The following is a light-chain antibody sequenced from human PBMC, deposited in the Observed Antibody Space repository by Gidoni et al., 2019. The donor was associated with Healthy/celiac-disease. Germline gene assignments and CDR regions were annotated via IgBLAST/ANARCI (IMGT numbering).Light chain of an antibody. CDR3: QQRSNWPPRT. V-gene: IGKV3-11*01. J-gene: IGKJ4*01. CDR2: DAS. Sequence: TAFTHSPATLSLSPGERATLSCRASQSVSSYLAWYQQKPGQAPRLLIYDASTRATGIPARFSGSGSGTDFTLTISSLEPEDFAVYYCQQRSNWPPRTFGGGTKVEIK. CDR1: QSVSSY.